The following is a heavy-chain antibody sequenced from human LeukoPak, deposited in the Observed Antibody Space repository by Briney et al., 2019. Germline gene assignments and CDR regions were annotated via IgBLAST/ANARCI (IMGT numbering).Heavy chain of an antibody. CDR2: INHSGST. Sequence: SETLSLTCAVCGGSFSGYYWSWIRQPPGKGLEWIGEINHSGSTNYNPSLKSRVTISVDTSKNQFSLKLSSVTAADTAVYYCARGRYSYGRYFDYWGQGTLVTVSS. V-gene: IGHV4-34*01. CDR3: ARGRYSYGRYFDY. D-gene: IGHD5-18*01. J-gene: IGHJ4*02. CDR1: GGSFSGYY.